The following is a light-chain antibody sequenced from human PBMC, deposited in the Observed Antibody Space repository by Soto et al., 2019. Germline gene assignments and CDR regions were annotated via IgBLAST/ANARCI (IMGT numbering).Light chain of an antibody. CDR1: SSNIGAGYE. CDR3: QSYDSSLSGYV. Sequence: QSVLPQPPSGSEAPGQRVTISFTGSSSNIGAGYESDWYQQVPGTAPKLRIYENNNRPSGVPDRFSGSKSGTSASLASTGLQAEDEAEYYCQSYDSSLSGYVFGTGTKLTVL. V-gene: IGLV1-40*01. J-gene: IGLJ1*01. CDR2: ENN.